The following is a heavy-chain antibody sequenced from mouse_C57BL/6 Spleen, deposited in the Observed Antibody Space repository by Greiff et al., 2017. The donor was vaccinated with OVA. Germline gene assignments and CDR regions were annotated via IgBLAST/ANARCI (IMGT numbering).Heavy chain of an antibody. CDR3: ARRDLLRRVDWYFDV. D-gene: IGHD1-1*01. V-gene: IGHV5-12*01. J-gene: IGHJ1*03. CDR1: GFTFSDYY. CDR2: ISNGGGST. Sequence: EVQRVESGGGLVQPGGSLKLSCAASGFTFSDYYMYWVRQTPEKRLEWVAYISNGGGSTYSPDTGKGRFTISRDNAKNTLYLQMIRLKSEDTAMYYCARRDLLRRVDWYFDVWGTGTTVTVSS.